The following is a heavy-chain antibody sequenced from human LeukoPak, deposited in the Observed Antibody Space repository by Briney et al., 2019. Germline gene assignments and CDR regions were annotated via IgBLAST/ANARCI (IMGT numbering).Heavy chain of an antibody. Sequence: GGPLRLSCAASGFTFSSYWMSWVRQAPGKGLEWVANIKQDGSEKYYVDSVKGRFTISRDNAKNSLYLQMNSLRAEDTAVYSCARRYCGGDCYSPYFDYWGQGTLVTVSS. CDR3: ARRYCGGDCYSPYFDY. CDR1: GFTFSSYW. D-gene: IGHD2-21*02. CDR2: IKQDGSEK. V-gene: IGHV3-7*01. J-gene: IGHJ4*02.